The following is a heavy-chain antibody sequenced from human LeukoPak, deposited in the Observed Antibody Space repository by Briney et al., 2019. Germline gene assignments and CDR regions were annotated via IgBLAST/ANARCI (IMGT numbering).Heavy chain of an antibody. D-gene: IGHD2-2*01. J-gene: IGHJ4*02. CDR2: IYPGDSDT. CDR3: ARTPISVSVPAAAYFDY. CDR1: GYNFPSYW. Sequence: GESLKISCKGSGYNFPSYWIGWVRQMPGKGLEWMAIIYPGDSDTRYSPSFQGQVTISADKSISTAYLQWSSLRASDTAMYYCARTPISVSVPAAAYFDYWGQGTLVTVSS. V-gene: IGHV5-51*01.